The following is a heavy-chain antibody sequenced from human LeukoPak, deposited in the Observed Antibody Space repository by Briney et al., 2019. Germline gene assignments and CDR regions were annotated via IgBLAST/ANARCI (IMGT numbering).Heavy chain of an antibody. Sequence: PGRSLRLSCAASGFTFSSYAMSWVRQAPGKGLEWVSAISGSGGSTYYADSVKGRFTISRDNSKNTLYLQMNSLRAEDTAVYYCAKVGSSWYEFDYWGQGTLVTVSS. CDR1: GFTFSSYA. CDR2: ISGSGGST. J-gene: IGHJ4*02. D-gene: IGHD6-13*01. CDR3: AKVGSSWYEFDY. V-gene: IGHV3-23*01.